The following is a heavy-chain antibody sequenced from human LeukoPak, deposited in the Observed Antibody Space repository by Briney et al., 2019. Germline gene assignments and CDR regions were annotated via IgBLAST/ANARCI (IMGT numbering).Heavy chain of an antibody. CDR2: ISNCSTYI. V-gene: IGHV3-21*04. D-gene: IGHD2-2*03. Sequence: GGSLRLSCVASGFTISSFSMNWVRQAPGKGLEWVSSISNCSTYIYYADSVKGRFTISRDNSKNTLYLQMNSLRAEDTAVYYCAKDGSSGFDPWGQGTLVTVSS. J-gene: IGHJ5*02. CDR3: AKDGSSGFDP. CDR1: GFTISSFS.